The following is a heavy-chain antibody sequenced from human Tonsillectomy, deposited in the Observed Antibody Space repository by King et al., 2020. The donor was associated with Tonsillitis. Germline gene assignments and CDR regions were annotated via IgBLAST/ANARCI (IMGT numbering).Heavy chain of an antibody. CDR3: ARVAGNPLVDY. D-gene: IGHD6-19*01. CDR1: GGTLSSYA. V-gene: IGHV1-69*01. J-gene: IGHJ4*02. Sequence: VQLVESGAEVKKPGSSLKFSGKASGGTLSSYAISWVRQAPGQGLEWMGGIIPIFGTANYAQKFQGRVTITADESTSTAYMELSSLRSEDTAVYYCARVAGNPLVDYWGQGTLVTVSS. CDR2: IIPIFGTA.